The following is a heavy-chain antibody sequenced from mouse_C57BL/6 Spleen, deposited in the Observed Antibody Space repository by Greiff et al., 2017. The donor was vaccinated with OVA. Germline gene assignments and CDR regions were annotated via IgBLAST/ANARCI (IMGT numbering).Heavy chain of an antibody. CDR2: ISYDGSN. V-gene: IGHV3-6*01. CDR1: GYSITGGYY. Sequence: VQLQQSGPGLVKPSQSLSLTCSVTGYSITGGYYWNWIRQFPGNQLEWMGYISYDGSNNYNPSLNNRIPITRDTSKNQFVLKLNSVTTDDTATYYCAREGGYYGNYVAYWGQGTLVTVSA. J-gene: IGHJ3*01. D-gene: IGHD2-1*01. CDR3: AREGGYYGNYVAY.